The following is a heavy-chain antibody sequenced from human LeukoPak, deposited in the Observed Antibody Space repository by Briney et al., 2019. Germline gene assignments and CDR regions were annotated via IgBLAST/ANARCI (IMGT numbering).Heavy chain of an antibody. CDR1: GGSIDSYY. CDR2: IYYSGST. CDR3: SGWEPRGGYFDY. Sequence: PSETLSLTCTVSGGSIDSYYWSWIRQPPGKGLEWIGYIYYSGSTNYNPSLKSRVTISVDTSKNQFSLKLSSVTAADTAVYYCSGWEPRGGYFDYWGQGTLVTVSS. J-gene: IGHJ4*02. V-gene: IGHV4-59*01. D-gene: IGHD1-26*01.